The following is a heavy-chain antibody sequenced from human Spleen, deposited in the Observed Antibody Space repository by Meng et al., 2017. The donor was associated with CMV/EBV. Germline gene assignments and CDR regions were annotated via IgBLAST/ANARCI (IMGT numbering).Heavy chain of an antibody. CDR3: ARDPRDHYDFWSGYYVDY. Sequence: ASVKVSCKASGYTFTNYGICWVRQAPGQGLEWMGWISAYHGNTHYAQKYQGRVTMTTDTSTSTAYMELRSLRSDDTAVYYCARDPRDHYDFWSGYYVDYWGQGTLVTVSS. V-gene: IGHV1-18*01. CDR2: ISAYHGNT. CDR1: GYTFTNYG. D-gene: IGHD3-3*01. J-gene: IGHJ4*02.